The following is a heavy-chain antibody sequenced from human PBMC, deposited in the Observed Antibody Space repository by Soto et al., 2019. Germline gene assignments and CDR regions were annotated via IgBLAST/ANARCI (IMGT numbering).Heavy chain of an antibody. J-gene: IGHJ4*02. V-gene: IGHV4-4*02. CDR3: ARAYQHGRSWGFDF. D-gene: IGHD1-26*01. CDR2: IHHGGNI. CDR1: GASTSNDDS. Sequence: QVQLQESGPGLVKPSETLSLTCAVSGASTSNDDSWTWFRHSPGKGLEWIGEIHHGGNINYNPSLTMRVTIALDKSKNQLSFKLNSVSAADTAVYYCARAYQHGRSWGFDFWGQGVLVAVSS.